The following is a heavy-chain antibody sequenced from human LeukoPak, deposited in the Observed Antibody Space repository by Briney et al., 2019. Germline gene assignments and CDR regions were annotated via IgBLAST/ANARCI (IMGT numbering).Heavy chain of an antibody. CDR3: ARAVGATLLYYFDY. D-gene: IGHD1-26*01. V-gene: IGHV1-18*01. CDR1: GYTFTSYG. CDR2: ISAYNGNT. Sequence: ASVKVSRKASGYTFTSYGISWVRQAPGQGLEWMGWISAYNGNTNYAQKLQGRVTMTTDTSTSTAYMELRSLRSDDTAVYYCARAVGATLLYYFDYWGQGTLVTVSS. J-gene: IGHJ4*02.